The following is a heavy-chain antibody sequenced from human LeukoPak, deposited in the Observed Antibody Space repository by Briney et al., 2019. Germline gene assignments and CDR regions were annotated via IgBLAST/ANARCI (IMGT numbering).Heavy chain of an antibody. D-gene: IGHD6-13*01. J-gene: IGHJ6*02. Sequence: VASVKVSCKASGYTFTSYYMHWVRQAPRQGLEWMGIINPSGGSTSYAQKFQGRVTMTRDTSTSTVYMELSSLRSEDTAVYYCATTIAAAPEPNYYGMDVWGQGTTVTVSS. CDR2: INPSGGST. CDR3: ATTIAAAPEPNYYGMDV. V-gene: IGHV1-46*01. CDR1: GYTFTSYY.